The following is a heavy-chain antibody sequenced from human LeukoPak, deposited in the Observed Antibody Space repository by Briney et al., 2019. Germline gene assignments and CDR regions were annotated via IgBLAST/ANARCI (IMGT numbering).Heavy chain of an antibody. D-gene: IGHD2-15*01. CDR2: IIPIFGTA. V-gene: IGHV1-69*05. CDR3: ASDDVGYCIGGSCYSLDY. J-gene: IGHJ4*02. CDR1: GGTFSSYA. Sequence: SVKVSCKASGGTFSSYAISWVRQAPGQGLEWMGGIIPIFGTADYAQKFQGRVTITTDESTSTAYMELSSLRSEDTAVYYCASDDVGYCIGGSCYSLDYWGQGTLVTVSS.